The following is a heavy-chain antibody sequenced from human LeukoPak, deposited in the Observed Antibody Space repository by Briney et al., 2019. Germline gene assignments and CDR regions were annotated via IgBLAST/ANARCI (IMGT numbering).Heavy chain of an antibody. CDR3: ARDEQLVSFENWFDP. J-gene: IGHJ5*02. Sequence: SGGSLRLSCAASGFTFSDYYMSWIRQAPGKGLEWVSYISSSGSTIYYADSVKGRFTISRDNAKSSLYLQMNSLRAEDTAVYYCARDEQLVSFENWFDPWGQGTLVTVSS. V-gene: IGHV3-11*01. CDR2: ISSSGSTI. CDR1: GFTFSDYY. D-gene: IGHD6-6*01.